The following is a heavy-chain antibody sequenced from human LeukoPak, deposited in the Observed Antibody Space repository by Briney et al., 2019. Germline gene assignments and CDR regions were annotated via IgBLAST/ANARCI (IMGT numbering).Heavy chain of an antibody. CDR1: GLSVRTSGVG. V-gene: IGHV2-5*02. CDR2: IYWDDDK. J-gene: IGHJ5*02. CDR3: AHSRYCSGGSCYGWFDP. D-gene: IGHD2-15*01. Sequence: SGPTLMHPRPTLTLTFTFSGLSVRTSGVGVGWIRQPPGKALEWLSLIYWDDDKRYSPSLKSRLTISKDTSKNQVVLTMTNMDPVDTATYYCAHSRYCSGGSCYGWFDPWGQGTLVTVSS.